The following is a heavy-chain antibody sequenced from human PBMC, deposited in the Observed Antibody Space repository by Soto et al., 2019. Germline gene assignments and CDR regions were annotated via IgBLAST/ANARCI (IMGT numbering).Heavy chain of an antibody. D-gene: IGHD5-12*01. Sequence: QLGGSLRLSCAASGFTFSSYAMSWVRQAPGKGLEWVSAISGSGGSTYYADSVKGRFTISRDNSKNTLYLQMNSLRAEDTAVYYCAKDSGYSGFFDYWGQGTLVTVSS. V-gene: IGHV3-23*01. CDR1: GFTFSSYA. J-gene: IGHJ4*02. CDR3: AKDSGYSGFFDY. CDR2: ISGSGGST.